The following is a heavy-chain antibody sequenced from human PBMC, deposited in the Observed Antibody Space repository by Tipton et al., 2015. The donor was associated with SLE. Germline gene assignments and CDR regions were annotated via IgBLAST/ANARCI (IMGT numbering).Heavy chain of an antibody. Sequence: QLVQSGAEVKKPVASVKVSCKASGYTFTSYGISWVRQAPGQGLEWMGWISAYNGNTNYAQKLQGRVTMTTDTSTSTAYMELRSLRSDDTAVYYCAREGSSSWYSYYYYYMDVWGKGTTVTVSS. V-gene: IGHV1-18*04. D-gene: IGHD6-13*01. CDR3: AREGSSSWYSYYYYYMDV. J-gene: IGHJ6*03. CDR1: GYTFTSYG. CDR2: ISAYNGNT.